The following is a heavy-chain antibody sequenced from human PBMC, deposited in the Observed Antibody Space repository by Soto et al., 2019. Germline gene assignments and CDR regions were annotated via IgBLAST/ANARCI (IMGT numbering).Heavy chain of an antibody. CDR3: AREYSSGWYAH. J-gene: IGHJ5*02. CDR2: IYSGGST. V-gene: IGHV3-53*01. Sequence: GGSLRLSCAASGFTVSSNYMSRVRQAPGKGLEWVSVIYSGGSTYYADSVKGRFTISRXXXXXXLXLXIKXXXAEDTAVYYCAREYSSGWYAHWGQGTLVTVSS. CDR1: GFTVSSNY. D-gene: IGHD6-19*01.